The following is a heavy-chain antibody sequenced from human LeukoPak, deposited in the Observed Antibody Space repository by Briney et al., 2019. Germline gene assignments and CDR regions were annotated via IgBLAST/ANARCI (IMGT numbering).Heavy chain of an antibody. Sequence: SETLSLTCAVYGGSFSGYYWSWIRQPPGKGLEWIGEINHSGSTNCNPSLKSRVTISVDTSKNQFSLKLSSVTAADTAVYYCARVIRGWKRYYYYYGMDVWGQGTTVTVSS. J-gene: IGHJ6*02. D-gene: IGHD1-1*01. V-gene: IGHV4-34*01. CDR1: GGSFSGYY. CDR2: INHSGST. CDR3: ARVIRGWKRYYYYYGMDV.